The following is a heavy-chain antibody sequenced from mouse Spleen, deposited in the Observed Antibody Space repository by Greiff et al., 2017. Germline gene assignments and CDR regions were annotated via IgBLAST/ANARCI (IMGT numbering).Heavy chain of an antibody. J-gene: IGHJ2*01. CDR2: INPSSGYT. CDR3: AKGVITTVVPYYFDY. CDR1: GYTFTSYT. Sequence: QVQLQQSGAELARPGASVKMSCKASGYTFTSYTMHWVKQRPGQGLEWIGYINPSSGYTKYNQKFKDKATLTADKSSSTAYMQLSSLTSEDSAVYYCAKGVITTVVPYYFDYWGQGTTLTVSS. D-gene: IGHD1-1*01. V-gene: IGHV1-4*01.